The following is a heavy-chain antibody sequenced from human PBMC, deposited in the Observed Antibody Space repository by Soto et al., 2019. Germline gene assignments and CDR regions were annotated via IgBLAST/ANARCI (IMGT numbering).Heavy chain of an antibody. CDR1: GYSFTDYH. V-gene: IGHV1-2*04. D-gene: IGHD2-8*01. J-gene: IGHJ6*02. CDR2: INPKSGGT. Sequence: ASVKVSCKASGYSFTDYHIHWVRQAPGQGLEWLGRINPKSGGTSTAQKFQGWVTMTRDRSISTVYMELTRLRSDDTAVYFCARGHSTDCSNGVCSFFYNHGMDVWGQGTTVTVSS. CDR3: ARGHSTDCSNGVCSFFYNHGMDV.